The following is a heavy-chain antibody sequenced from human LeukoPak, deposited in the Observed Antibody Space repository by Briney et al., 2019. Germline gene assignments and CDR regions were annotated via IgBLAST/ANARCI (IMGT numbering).Heavy chain of an antibody. CDR1: GFTFSNYG. D-gene: IGHD3-10*01. Sequence: GGSLRLSCAASGFTFSNYGIHWVRQAPGKGLEWVAVIWYDGSDKYYADSVKGRFTISRDNSKNTLYLQMSSLRAEDTAVYYCARDRSLDYYASGSYYNYFDYWGQGTLVTVSS. CDR3: ARDRSLDYYASGSYYNYFDY. J-gene: IGHJ4*02. CDR2: IWYDGSDK. V-gene: IGHV3-33*01.